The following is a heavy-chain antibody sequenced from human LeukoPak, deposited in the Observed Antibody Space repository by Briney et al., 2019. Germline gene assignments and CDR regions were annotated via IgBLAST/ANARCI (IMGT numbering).Heavy chain of an antibody. CDR3: ARCDGDILIGYYNEDWLDP. V-gene: IGHV4-59*01. D-gene: IGHD3-9*01. J-gene: IGHJ5*02. CDR1: GGSISSYY. CDR2: IYYSGST. Sequence: SETLSLTCTVSGGSISSYYWSWIRQPPGKGLEWIGYIYYSGSTNYNPSLKSRVTISVDTSKNQFSLKLSSVTAADTAVYYCARCDGDILIGYYNEDWLDPWGQGTLVTVSS.